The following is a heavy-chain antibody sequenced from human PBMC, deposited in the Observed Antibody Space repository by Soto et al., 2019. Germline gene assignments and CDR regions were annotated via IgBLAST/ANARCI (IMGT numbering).Heavy chain of an antibody. D-gene: IGHD3-3*01. J-gene: IGHJ6*02. CDR3: AKADYDFWSGYENYYYGMDV. CDR1: GFTFSSYA. V-gene: IGHV3-23*01. Sequence: GESLRLSCAASGFTFSSYAMSWVRQAPGKGLEWVSAISGSGGSTYYADSVKGRFTISRDNSKNTLYLQMNSLRAEDTAVYYCAKADYDFWSGYENYYYGMDVWGQGTTVTVSS. CDR2: ISGSGGST.